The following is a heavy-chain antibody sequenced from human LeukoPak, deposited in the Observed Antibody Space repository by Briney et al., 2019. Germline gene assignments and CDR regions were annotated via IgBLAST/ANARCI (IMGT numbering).Heavy chain of an antibody. J-gene: IGHJ4*02. D-gene: IGHD6-19*01. CDR2: ISGSGGST. Sequence: GGSLRLPCAASGFTFSSYAMSWVRQAPGKGLEWVSAISGSGGSTYYADSVKGRFTISRDNSKNTLYLQMNSLRAEDTAVYYCAKRDSSGWYVGYFDYWGQGTLVTVSS. CDR1: GFTFSSYA. V-gene: IGHV3-23*01. CDR3: AKRDSSGWYVGYFDY.